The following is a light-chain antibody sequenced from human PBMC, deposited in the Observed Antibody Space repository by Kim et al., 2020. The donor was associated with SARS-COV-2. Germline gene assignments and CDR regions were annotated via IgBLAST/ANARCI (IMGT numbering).Light chain of an antibody. CDR3: QQYGGAPKS. CDR2: GAS. Sequence: LSPGDRAPLSCRGSKSVGVSDLAGYKKNPGRAPRRFTYGASSRPTGIPGRFSGSGSGRDLTLTISGPEPEVSAVYYCQQYGGAPKSFGQGPKLEI. CDR1: KSVGVSD. V-gene: IGKV3-20*01. J-gene: IGKJ2*03.